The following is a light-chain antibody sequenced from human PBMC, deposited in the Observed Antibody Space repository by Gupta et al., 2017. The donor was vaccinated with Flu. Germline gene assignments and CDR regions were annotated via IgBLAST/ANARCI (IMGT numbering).Light chain of an antibody. CDR2: DDS. J-gene: IGLJ1*01. Sequence: SYVLTQPPSVSVAPGKTARITCGGDNIGGQSVHWYQQRTGQAPVLVVYDDSARPSGTPERLSGSKSGNTATLTISGVEAGDEADYYCQVWDTNSDQYVFGGGTKVTVL. CDR1: NIGGQS. CDR3: QVWDTNSDQYV. V-gene: IGLV3-21*03.